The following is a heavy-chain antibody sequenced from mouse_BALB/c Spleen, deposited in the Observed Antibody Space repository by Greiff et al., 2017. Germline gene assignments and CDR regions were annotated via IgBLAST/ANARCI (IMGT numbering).Heavy chain of an antibody. Sequence: EVQLVESGGGLVQPGGSLKLSCAASGFDFSRYWMSWVRQAPGKGLEWIGEINPDSSTINYTPSLKDKFIISRDNAKNTLYLQMSKVRSEDTALYYCARRGRYEKEYAMDYWGQGTSVTVSS. CDR3: ARRGRYEKEYAMDY. CDR1: GFDFSRYW. V-gene: IGHV4-1*02. J-gene: IGHJ4*01. CDR2: INPDSSTI. D-gene: IGHD2-14*01.